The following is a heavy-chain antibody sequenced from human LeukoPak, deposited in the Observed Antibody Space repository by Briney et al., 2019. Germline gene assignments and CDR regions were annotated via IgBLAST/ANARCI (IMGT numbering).Heavy chain of an antibody. V-gene: IGHV3-74*01. CDR2: INSDGSST. CDR1: GFTFSSYW. CDR3: ARDQHSSSWYIDY. J-gene: IGHJ4*02. D-gene: IGHD6-13*01. Sequence: GGSLRLSCAASGFTFSSYWMHWVRQAPGKGLVWVSRINSDGSSTSYADSVRGRFTISRDNAKNTLYLQMNSLRAEDTAVYYCARDQHSSSWYIDYWGQGTLVTVSS.